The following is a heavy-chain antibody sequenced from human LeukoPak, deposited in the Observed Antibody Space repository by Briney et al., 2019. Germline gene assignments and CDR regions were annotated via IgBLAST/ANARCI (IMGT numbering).Heavy chain of an antibody. V-gene: IGHV3-48*03. J-gene: IGHJ3*02. CDR1: GFTFSSYE. CDR3: ARDSLYCSGGSCFRSAFDI. CDR2: ISSSGSTI. D-gene: IGHD2-15*01. Sequence: GGSLILSCAASGFTFSSYEMNWVRQAPGKGLEWVSHISSSGSTIYYADSVKGRFTISRDNAKNSLYLQMNSLRAEDTAVYFCARDSLYCSGGSCFRSAFDIWGQGKMVTVSS.